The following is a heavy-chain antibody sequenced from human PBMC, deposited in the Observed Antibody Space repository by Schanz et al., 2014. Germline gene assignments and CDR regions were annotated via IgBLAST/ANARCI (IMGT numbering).Heavy chain of an antibody. J-gene: IGHJ4*02. CDR1: GYSFTEYF. CDR3: AKDHAGSDILTALGN. Sequence: QVQLVQSGPAVKKPGASMKVSCLASGYSFTEYFLHWVRQAPGQGLEWLGWMNPNSGNPGFAQKFRGRVTMTRNTSMSTAYIELHILTSEDTAVYYCAKDHAGSDILTALGNWGQGTLVTVSS. D-gene: IGHD3-9*01. V-gene: IGHV1-8*01. CDR2: MNPNSGNP.